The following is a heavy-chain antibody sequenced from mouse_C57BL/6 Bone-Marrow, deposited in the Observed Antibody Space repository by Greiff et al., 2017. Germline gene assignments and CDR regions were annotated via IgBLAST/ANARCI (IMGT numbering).Heavy chain of an antibody. Sequence: EVKLVESGGDLVKPGGSLKLSCAASGFTFSSYGMSWVRQTPDKRLEWVATISSGGSYTYYPDSVKGRFTISRDNAKNTLYLQMSSLKSEDTAMYYCARPRQLRLPAMDYWGQGTSVTVSS. V-gene: IGHV5-6*01. J-gene: IGHJ4*01. CDR2: ISSGGSYT. CDR3: ARPRQLRLPAMDY. D-gene: IGHD3-2*02. CDR1: GFTFSSYG.